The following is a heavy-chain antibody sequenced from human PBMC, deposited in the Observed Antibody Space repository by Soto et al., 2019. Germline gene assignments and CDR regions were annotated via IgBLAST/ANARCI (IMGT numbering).Heavy chain of an antibody. D-gene: IGHD6-6*01. CDR3: ASMDGNQLLYPGRIAARPHDY. J-gene: IGHJ4*02. CDR2: INHSGST. V-gene: IGHV4-34*01. CDR1: GGSFSGYY. Sequence: QVQLQQWGAGLLKPSETLSLTCAVYGGSFSGYYWSWIRQPPGKGLEWIGEINHSGSTNYNPSLKRRVTISVDTSKNQFSLKLSSVTAADTAVYYCASMDGNQLLYPGRIAARPHDYWGQGTLVTVSS.